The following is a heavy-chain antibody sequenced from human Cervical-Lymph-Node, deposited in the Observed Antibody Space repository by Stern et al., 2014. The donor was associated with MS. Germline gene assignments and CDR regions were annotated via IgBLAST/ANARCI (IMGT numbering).Heavy chain of an antibody. V-gene: IGHV1-69*01. CDR3: ARYSG. J-gene: IGHJ4*02. Sequence: VQLEESGTEVKKPGSSVKVSCKASGGIFSNFTISWVRQAHGQGLDWMGQIIPFFATSTYAQNFQDRVTITAAETTSTVYMELSSLRSEDTAIYYCARYSGWGQKTLVSVSS. CDR2: IIPFFATS. D-gene: IGHD2-21*01. CDR1: GGIFSNFT.